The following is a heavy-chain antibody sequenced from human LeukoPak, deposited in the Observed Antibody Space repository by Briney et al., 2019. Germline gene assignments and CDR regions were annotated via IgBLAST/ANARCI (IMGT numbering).Heavy chain of an antibody. CDR3: ARGGYDHAFDI. CDR2: IGNDGSDT. J-gene: IGHJ3*02. D-gene: IGHD2-15*01. CDR1: RFTFSSYW. Sequence: GGSLRLSWAASRFTFSSYWFHWVRQAPGKGLVWVSRIGNDGSDTIYADSVKGRFTISRDNAKSTLYLQMNSLKAEDTAVYYCARGGYDHAFDIWGQGTMVTVSS. V-gene: IGHV3-74*01.